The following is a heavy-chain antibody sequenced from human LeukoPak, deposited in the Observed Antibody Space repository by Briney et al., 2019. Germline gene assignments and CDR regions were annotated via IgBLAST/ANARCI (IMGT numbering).Heavy chain of an antibody. CDR1: GYTFTSYY. CDR3: ARAGDYYGSGSYSNYFDY. Sequence: GASVKVSCKASGYTFTSYYTHWVRQAPGQGLEWMGIINPSGGSTSYAQKFQGRVTMTRDTSTSTVYMELSSLRSEDTAVYYCARAGDYYGSGSYSNYFDYWGQGTLVTVSS. J-gene: IGHJ4*02. V-gene: IGHV1-46*03. CDR2: INPSGGST. D-gene: IGHD3-10*01.